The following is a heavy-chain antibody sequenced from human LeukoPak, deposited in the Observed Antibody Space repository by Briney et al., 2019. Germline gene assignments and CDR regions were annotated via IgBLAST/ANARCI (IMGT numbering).Heavy chain of an antibody. CDR3: ARGPGYYYDSSGYRPYYYYGMDV. V-gene: IGHV4-34*01. CDR1: GGSFSGYY. D-gene: IGHD3-22*01. J-gene: IGHJ6*02. CDR2: INHSGST. Sequence: SETLSLTCAVYGGSFSGYYWSWIRQPPGKGLEWIGEINHSGSTNYNPSLKSRVTIPVDTSKNQFSLKLSSVTAADTAVYYCARGPGYYYDSSGYRPYYYYGMDVWGQGTTVTVSS.